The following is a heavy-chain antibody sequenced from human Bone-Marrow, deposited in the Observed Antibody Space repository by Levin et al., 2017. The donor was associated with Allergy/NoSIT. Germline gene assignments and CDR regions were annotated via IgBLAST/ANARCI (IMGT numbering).Heavy chain of an antibody. D-gene: IGHD1-26*01. CDR1: GGTFSSYA. V-gene: IGHV1-2*02. CDR3: ARGGSGSNDY. Sequence: ASVKVSCKASGGTFSSYALNWVRQAPGQGLEWMGWINPKRGDTNLGQNFHGRVVLSRNTSMNTAYMELGRLRSDDTALYYCARGGSGSNDYWGQGTQVIVSS. J-gene: IGHJ4*02. CDR2: INPKRGDT.